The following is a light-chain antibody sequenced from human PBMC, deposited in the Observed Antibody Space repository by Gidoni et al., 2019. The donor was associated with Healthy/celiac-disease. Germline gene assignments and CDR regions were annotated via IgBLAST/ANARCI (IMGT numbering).Light chain of an antibody. J-gene: IGKJ1*01. CDR3: QQYGSSPVK. V-gene: IGKV3-20*01. Sequence: EIVFTQSPGTLSLSPGERATLSCRASQSVSSSYLAWYQQKPGQAPRLLIYGASSRATGIPDRFSGSGSGTDFTLTISRLEPEDFAVYYCQQYGSSPVKFGQGTKVEIK. CDR2: GAS. CDR1: QSVSSSY.